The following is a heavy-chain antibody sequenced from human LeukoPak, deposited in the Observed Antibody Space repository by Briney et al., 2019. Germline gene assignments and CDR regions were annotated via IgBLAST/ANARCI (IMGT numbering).Heavy chain of an antibody. J-gene: IGHJ6*02. CDR1: GFTFSSYW. V-gene: IGHV3-7*01. Sequence: GGSLRLSCAASGFTFSSYWMSWVRQAPGKGLEWVANIKQDGSEKYYVDSVKGRFTISRDNAENSLYLQMNSLRAEDTAVYYCARDRIVVVPASLLDYYYYYGMDVWGQGTTVTVSS. CDR3: ARDRIVVVPASLLDYYYYYGMDV. CDR2: IKQDGSEK. D-gene: IGHD2-2*01.